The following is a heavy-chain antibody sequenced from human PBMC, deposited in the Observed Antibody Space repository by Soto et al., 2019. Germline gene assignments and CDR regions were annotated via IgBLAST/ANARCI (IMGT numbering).Heavy chain of an antibody. V-gene: IGHV4-38-2*01. Sequence: SETLSLTCAVSGYSISSGYFWGWIRQPPGKGLEWIGSIYHSGSTYYNPSLKSRVTISVDTSKNQFSLKLSSVTAADTAVYYCARVAHYYDSSGLFDYWGQGTLVTVSS. CDR2: IYHSGST. CDR1: GYSISSGYF. D-gene: IGHD3-22*01. CDR3: ARVAHYYDSSGLFDY. J-gene: IGHJ4*02.